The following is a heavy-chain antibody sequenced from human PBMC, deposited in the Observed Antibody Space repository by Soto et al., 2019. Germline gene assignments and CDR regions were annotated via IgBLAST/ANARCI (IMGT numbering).Heavy chain of an antibody. V-gene: IGHV1-3*01. CDR1: GYTFTSYA. CDR3: ARVVTCNGHYGMDV. CDR2: INAGNGNT. D-gene: IGHD4-4*01. J-gene: IGHJ6*02. Sequence: QVQLVQSGAEVKKPGASVKVSCKASGYTFTSYAMHWVRQAPGQRLEWMGWINAGNGNTKYSQKFQGRVTITRDTSASTAYMELSSLRSEDTAVYYCARVVTCNGHYGMDVWGQGTTVTVSS.